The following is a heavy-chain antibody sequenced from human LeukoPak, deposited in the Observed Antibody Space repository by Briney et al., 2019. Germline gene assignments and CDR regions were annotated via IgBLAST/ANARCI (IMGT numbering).Heavy chain of an antibody. Sequence: SETLSLTCTVSGDSISGYYWSWIRQPAGKGLEWIGRIYTSGTTNYNTNYNPSLKSRVTISVDMSKNQFSLKLTSVTAADTAVYYCARSALDTSGSYYNPQPFDYWGQGTLVTVSS. D-gene: IGHD3-10*01. CDR1: GDSISGYY. CDR2: IYTSGTTNYNT. V-gene: IGHV4-4*07. J-gene: IGHJ4*02. CDR3: ARSALDTSGSYYNPQPFDY.